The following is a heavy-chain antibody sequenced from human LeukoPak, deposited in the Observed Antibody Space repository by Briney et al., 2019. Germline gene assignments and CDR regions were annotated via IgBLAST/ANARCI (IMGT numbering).Heavy chain of an antibody. J-gene: IGHJ4*02. V-gene: IGHV1-18*01. Sequence: GASVKVSCKASGYTFTNHGISWVRRAPGQGLEWMGWISAYNGNTNYAQKLQGRVTMTTDTSTSTAYMELRSLRSDDTAVYYCARDRTLRGFNNMVRGVISYYWGQGTLVTVSS. CDR2: ISAYNGNT. D-gene: IGHD3-10*01. CDR1: GYTFTNHG. CDR3: ARDRTLRGFNNMVRGVISYY.